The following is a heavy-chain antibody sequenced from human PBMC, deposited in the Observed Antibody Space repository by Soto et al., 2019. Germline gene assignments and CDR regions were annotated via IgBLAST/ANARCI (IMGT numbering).Heavy chain of an antibody. D-gene: IGHD3-22*01. V-gene: IGHV4-59*01. CDR1: GGSISSYF. CDR3: ANYDSSGFGIWG. J-gene: IGHJ4*02. Sequence: SETLSLTCTVSGGSISSYFWSWIRQPPGKGLEWIGYIYYSGITNYNPSLKSRVTISVDTSKNQFSLRLSSVTAADTAVYYCANYDSSGFGIWGWGQGTLVTVSS. CDR2: IYYSGIT.